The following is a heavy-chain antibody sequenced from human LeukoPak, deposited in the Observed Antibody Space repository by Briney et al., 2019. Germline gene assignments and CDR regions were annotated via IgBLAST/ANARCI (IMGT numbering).Heavy chain of an antibody. CDR2: INHSRST. J-gene: IGHJ4*02. Sequence: SENLSLTCAVCGGSFSGYYWSWIRQPPGKGLEWIGEINHSRSTNYTPSLKSRVTISVDTSKNQFSLKLSSVTAADTAVYYCASGPPPDFDYWGQGTLVTVSS. CDR1: GGSFSGYY. V-gene: IGHV4-34*01. CDR3: ASGPPPDFDY.